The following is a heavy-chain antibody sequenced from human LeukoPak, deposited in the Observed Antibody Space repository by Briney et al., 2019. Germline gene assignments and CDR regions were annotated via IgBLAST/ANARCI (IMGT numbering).Heavy chain of an antibody. Sequence: SQTLPLTCTASGGSISSGGYYWSWIRQHPGKGLEWIGYIYYSGSTYYNPSLKSRVTISVDTSKNQFSLKLSSVTAADTAVYYCARDPPYYDSSGRDDASDIWGQGTMVTVSS. V-gene: IGHV4-31*03. CDR1: GGSISSGGYY. CDR3: ARDPPYYDSSGRDDASDI. J-gene: IGHJ3*02. CDR2: IYYSGST. D-gene: IGHD3-22*01.